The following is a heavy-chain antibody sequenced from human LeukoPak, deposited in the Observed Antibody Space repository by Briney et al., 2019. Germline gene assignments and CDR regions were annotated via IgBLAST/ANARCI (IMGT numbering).Heavy chain of an antibody. J-gene: IGHJ4*02. D-gene: IGHD6-6*01. V-gene: IGHV3-11*04. Sequence: AESLRLSCAVSGFSFSDYYMSWVRQAHGKGMGWVCSSSTSVTAIIYANSGKGRLSTCRVNATNSLYLQMNSLGAGDTAVYYCARDGRIAARFVDYWGQGTLVTVSS. CDR2: SSTSVTAI. CDR3: ARDGRIAARFVDY. CDR1: GFSFSDYY.